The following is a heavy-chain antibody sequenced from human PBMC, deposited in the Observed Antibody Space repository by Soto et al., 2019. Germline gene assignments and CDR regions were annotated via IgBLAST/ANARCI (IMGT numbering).Heavy chain of an antibody. CDR2: IYHSGST. D-gene: IGHD2-15*01. CDR3: ARDQLSVAYFDY. J-gene: IGHJ4*02. Sequence: SETLSLTCAVSGGYISSSNWWSWVRQPPGKGLEWIGEIYHSGSTNYNPSLKSRVTISVDKSKNQFSLKLSSVTAADTAVYYCARDQLSVAYFDYWGQGTLVTVSS. CDR1: GGYISSSNW. V-gene: IGHV4-4*02.